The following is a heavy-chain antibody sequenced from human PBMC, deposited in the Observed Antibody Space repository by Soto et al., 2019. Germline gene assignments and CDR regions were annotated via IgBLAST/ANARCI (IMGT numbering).Heavy chain of an antibody. V-gene: IGHV1-18*01. Sequence: QVQVVPSGAEVKEPGASVEVACKASGYTFTTYGISWVRQAPGQGLEWIGWINAYTGNTNYAQKVQGRVTMTTDTPTSTALMLLRRVRAVATAVYYCGRFYGSGSFPYVYWVQGTLVTVSS. CDR1: GYTFTTYG. CDR3: GRFYGSGSFPYVY. CDR2: INAYTGNT. D-gene: IGHD3-10*01. J-gene: IGHJ1*01.